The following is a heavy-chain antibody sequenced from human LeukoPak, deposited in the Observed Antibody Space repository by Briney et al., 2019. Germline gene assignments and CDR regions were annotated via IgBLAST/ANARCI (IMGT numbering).Heavy chain of an antibody. J-gene: IGHJ6*02. CDR1: GFTFSSYN. V-gene: IGHV3-48*04. Sequence: GGSLRLSCAASGFTFSSYNMNWVRQAPGKGLEWVSYIISTSSTIYYADSVRGRFTISRDNAKNSLYLQMNSLRAEDTALYYCARDPEVVWFGELSNYGMDVWGQGTMVTVSS. D-gene: IGHD3-10*01. CDR3: ARDPEVVWFGELSNYGMDV. CDR2: IISTSSTI.